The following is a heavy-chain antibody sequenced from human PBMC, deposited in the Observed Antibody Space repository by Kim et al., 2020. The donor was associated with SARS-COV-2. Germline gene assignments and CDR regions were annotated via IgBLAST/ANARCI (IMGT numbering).Heavy chain of an antibody. V-gene: IGHV3-30-3*01. Sequence: GRSLRLSCAASGFTFSSYVMHWVRQAPGKGLEWLAVITYDGNNQYYPESVKGRFTISRDNSKNTLSLQINSLRAEDTAVYYCARGPGGGPSGYYDYWGQGTLVTVSS. J-gene: IGHJ4*02. CDR3: ARGPGGGPSGYYDY. CDR2: ITYDGNNQ. D-gene: IGHD3-22*01. CDR1: GFTFSSYV.